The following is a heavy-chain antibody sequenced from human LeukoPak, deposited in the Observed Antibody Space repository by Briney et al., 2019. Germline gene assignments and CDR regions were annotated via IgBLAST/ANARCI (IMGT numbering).Heavy chain of an antibody. D-gene: IGHD3-10*01. CDR3: ARGSGSSSWLDP. J-gene: IGHJ5*02. CDR1: GYNFNNHW. Sequence: GESLKISCRGSGYNFNNHWIGWVRQIPGKGLGGMGLIYPGDSDTKYSPSFEGQVTMSVDKSISAAFLQWSSLKASDTAIYYCARGSGSSSWLDPWGQGTLVTVSS. V-gene: IGHV5-51*01. CDR2: IYPGDSDT.